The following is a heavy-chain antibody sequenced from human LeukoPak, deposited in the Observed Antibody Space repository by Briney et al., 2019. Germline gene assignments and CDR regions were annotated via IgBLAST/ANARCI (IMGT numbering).Heavy chain of an antibody. Sequence: PGGSQRLSCAASGFTFDDYAMHWVRQAPGKGLEWVSGISWNSGSIGYADSVKGRFTISRDNAKNSLYLQMNSLRAEDTALYYCAKVRSYGSGSYYNGWGQGTLVTVSS. CDR2: ISWNSGSI. D-gene: IGHD3-10*01. CDR3: AKVRSYGSGSYYNG. CDR1: GFTFDDYA. V-gene: IGHV3-9*01. J-gene: IGHJ4*02.